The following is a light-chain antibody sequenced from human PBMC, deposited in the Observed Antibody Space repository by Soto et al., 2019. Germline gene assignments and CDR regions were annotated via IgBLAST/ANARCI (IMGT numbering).Light chain of an antibody. V-gene: IGKV3-11*01. J-gene: IGKJ2*01. CDR3: QQRSNWPPYT. CDR2: DAS. CDR1: QSVSSY. Sequence: EIVLTQSPSTLSLSPGERATLSCRASQSVSSYLAWYQQKPGQAPRLLIYDASNRVTGIPDRFSGSGSGTDFTLTISSLEPEDFGVYYCQQRSNWPPYTFGQGTKLEIK.